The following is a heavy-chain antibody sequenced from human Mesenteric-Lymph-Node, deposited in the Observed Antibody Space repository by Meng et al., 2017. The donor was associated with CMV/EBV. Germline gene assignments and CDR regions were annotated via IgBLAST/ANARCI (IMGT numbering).Heavy chain of an antibody. Sequence: GESLKISCAASGFTFSGSAMHWVRQASGKGLEWVGRIRSKANSYATAYAASVKGRFTISRDDSKNTAYLQMNSLKTEDTAVYYCASFRDGYNWGQGTLVTVSS. V-gene: IGHV3-73*01. J-gene: IGHJ4*02. CDR3: ASFRDGYN. CDR2: IRSKANSYAT. CDR1: GFTFSGSA. D-gene: IGHD5-24*01.